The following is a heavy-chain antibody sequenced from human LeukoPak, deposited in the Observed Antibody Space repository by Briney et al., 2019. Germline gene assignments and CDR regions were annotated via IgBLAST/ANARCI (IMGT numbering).Heavy chain of an antibody. Sequence: GGSLRLSCAASGNYWMHWVRQAPGKGLVWVSHINSDGSWTSYADSVKGRFTISKDNAKNTVYLQMNSLRAEDTVVYYCVSFYETYWGRGTLVTVSS. CDR1: GNYW. D-gene: IGHD2/OR15-2a*01. CDR2: INSDGSWT. J-gene: IGHJ4*02. CDR3: VSFYETY. V-gene: IGHV3-74*01.